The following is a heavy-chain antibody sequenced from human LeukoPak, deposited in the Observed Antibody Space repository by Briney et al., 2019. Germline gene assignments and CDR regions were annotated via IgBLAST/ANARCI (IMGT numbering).Heavy chain of an antibody. CDR2: INHSGST. D-gene: IGHD3-3*01. CDR1: GGSFSGYY. V-gene: IGHV4-34*01. J-gene: IGHJ4*02. Sequence: SETLSLTCAVYGGSFSGYYWSWIRQPPGKGLEWIGEINHSGSTNYNLSLKSRITISVDTSKNHFSLILSSVTAADTAVYYCARRSTTIFGVVTFDSWGQGTLVTVSS. CDR3: ARRSTTIFGVVTFDS.